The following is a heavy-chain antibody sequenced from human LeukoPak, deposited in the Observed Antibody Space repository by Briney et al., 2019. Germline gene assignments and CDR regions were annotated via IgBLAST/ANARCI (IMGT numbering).Heavy chain of an antibody. V-gene: IGHV3-21*01. CDR2: ITSTSTYI. J-gene: IGHJ4*02. CDR1: GFTFSAYN. D-gene: IGHD1-1*01. Sequence: PGGSLRLSCAASGFTFSAYNMNWVRQTPGKGLEWVSSITSTSTYIYYADSVRGRFTISRDNARNSLYLQLNSLRDEDTAVYYCARHSIAWNDGYNYWGQGTLVTVSS. CDR3: ARHSIAWNDGYNY.